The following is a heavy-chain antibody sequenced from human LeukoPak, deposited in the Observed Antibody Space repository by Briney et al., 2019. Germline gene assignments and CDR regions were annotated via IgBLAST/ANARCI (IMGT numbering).Heavy chain of an antibody. CDR2: IYYSGST. D-gene: IGHD3-16*01. CDR1: GGSIGTFY. J-gene: IGHJ3*02. V-gene: IGHV4-59*05. CDR3: AGRPLGAFDI. Sequence: SETLSLTCTVSGGSIGTFYWSWIRQPPGKGLEWIGSIYYSGSTYYNPSLKSRVTISVDTPKNQFSLKLSSVTAADTAVYYCAGRPLGAFDIWGQGTMVTVSS.